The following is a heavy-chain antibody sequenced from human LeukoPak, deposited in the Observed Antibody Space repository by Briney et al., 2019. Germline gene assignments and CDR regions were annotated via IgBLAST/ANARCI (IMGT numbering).Heavy chain of an antibody. V-gene: IGHV3-33*06. CDR1: GFIFTDYG. J-gene: IGHJ4*02. CDR3: AKGAQRGFDYSNSFQY. CDR2: IWSDATNM. Sequence: GGSLRLSCAASGFIFTDYGFHWVRQTPGKGLEWVAAIWSDATNMYYENSVKGRFFIQRDDFQNTVYLQMSSLRAEDTAVYYCAKGAQRGFDYSNSFQYWGQGSLVTVSS. D-gene: IGHD4-11*01.